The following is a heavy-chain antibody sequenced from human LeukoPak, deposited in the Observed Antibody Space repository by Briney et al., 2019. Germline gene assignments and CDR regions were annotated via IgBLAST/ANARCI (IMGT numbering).Heavy chain of an antibody. D-gene: IGHD3-16*01. CDR1: GFPLSSYS. J-gene: IGHJ4*02. CDR3: ARDWALYDY. CDR2: ISRSSSYI. V-gene: IGHV3-21*01. Sequence: GSLRLSCAASGFPLSSYSMNWVRQAPGKGLEWVSSISRSSSYIYYADSVKGPFTISRDNAKNSLYLQMNSLRAEDTAVYYCARDWALYDYWGQGTLVTVPS.